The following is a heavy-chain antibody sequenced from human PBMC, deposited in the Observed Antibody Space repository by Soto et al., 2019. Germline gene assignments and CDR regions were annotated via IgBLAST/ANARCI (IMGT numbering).Heavy chain of an antibody. J-gene: IGHJ4*02. V-gene: IGHV4-34*01. D-gene: IGHD3-10*01. CDR2: INHSGST. CDR3: ATSMVRGGRGGY. Sequence: QVQLQQWGAGLLKPSETLSLTCAVYGGSFSGYYWSWIRQPPGKGLEWIGEINHSGSTNYNPSPKSRVTMSVDTSKNQFSRRLSSVTAADTAVYYCATSMVRGGRGGYWGQGTLVTVSS. CDR1: GGSFSGYY.